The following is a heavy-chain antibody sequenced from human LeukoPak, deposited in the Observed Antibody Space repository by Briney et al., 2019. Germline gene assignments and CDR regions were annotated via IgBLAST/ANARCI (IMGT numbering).Heavy chain of an antibody. J-gene: IGHJ4*02. V-gene: IGHV4-59*12. D-gene: IGHD4-17*01. CDR2: IYYSGST. Sequence: SETLSLTCTVSGGSISSYYWSWIRQPPGKGLEWIGYIYYSGSTNYNPSLKSRVTISVDTSKNQFSLKLSSVTAADTAVYYCARDDYGDPSASGYWGQGTLVTVSS. CDR1: GGSISSYY. CDR3: ARDDYGDPSASGY.